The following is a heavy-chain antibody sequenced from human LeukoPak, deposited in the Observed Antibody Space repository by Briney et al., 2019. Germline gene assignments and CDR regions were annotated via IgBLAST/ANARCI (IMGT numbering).Heavy chain of an antibody. CDR2: INGDGTTS. CDR1: GFSFSSHW. V-gene: IGHV3-74*01. Sequence: GGSLRLSCAASGFSFSSHWMHWVRHTPGKGLVWVARINGDGTTSSHADSVKGRFTISRDNAKNTLYLQMNSLRAEDTALYYCARTIAVNGGDFDYWGQGTLVTVSS. J-gene: IGHJ4*02. D-gene: IGHD6-19*01. CDR3: ARTIAVNGGDFDY.